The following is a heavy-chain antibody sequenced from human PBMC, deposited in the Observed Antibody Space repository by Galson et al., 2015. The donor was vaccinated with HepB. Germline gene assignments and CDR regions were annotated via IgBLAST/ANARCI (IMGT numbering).Heavy chain of an antibody. CDR1: GFTFNSAA. V-gene: IGHV3-15*01. J-gene: IGHJ4*02. CDR3: TTERIYYYDSSGYWG. D-gene: IGHD3-22*01. Sequence: ALRLSCAAAGFTFNSAAMIWSRQAPGQGLEWVVRITIKTDVGTTDYAAPVKGRFPISRDDSKNTLYLQMNSLKTEDTGVYYCTTERIYYYDSSGYWGWGQGTLVTVSS. CDR2: ITIKTDVGTT.